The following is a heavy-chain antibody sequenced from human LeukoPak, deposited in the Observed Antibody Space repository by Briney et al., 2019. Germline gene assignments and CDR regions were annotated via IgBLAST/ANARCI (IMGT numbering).Heavy chain of an antibody. D-gene: IGHD6-13*01. J-gene: IGHJ4*02. Sequence: PGGSLRLSCAASGFTFSSYAMSWVRQAPGKGLEWVSAISGSGGSTYYADSVKGRFTISRDNSKNTLYLQMNSLRAEDTAVYYCAKSTHRSSWSLYFDYWGQGTLVTVSS. CDR3: AKSTHRSSWSLYFDY. V-gene: IGHV3-23*01. CDR1: GFTFSSYA. CDR2: ISGSGGST.